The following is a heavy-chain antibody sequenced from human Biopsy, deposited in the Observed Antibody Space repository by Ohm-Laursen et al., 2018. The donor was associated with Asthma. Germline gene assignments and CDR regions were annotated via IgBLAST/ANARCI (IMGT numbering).Heavy chain of an antibody. CDR1: GYTFTSYY. J-gene: IGHJ4*02. V-gene: IGHV1-46*01. CDR2: INLRGGST. Sequence: ASVTASCKASGYTFTSYYMHWVRQAPGQGLEWMGIINLRGGSTSYAQKFQGRVTMTRDTSTSTVYMELSSLRSEDTAVYYCARAGGLIVGATMGYWGQGTLVTVSS. D-gene: IGHD1-26*01. CDR3: ARAGGLIVGATMGY.